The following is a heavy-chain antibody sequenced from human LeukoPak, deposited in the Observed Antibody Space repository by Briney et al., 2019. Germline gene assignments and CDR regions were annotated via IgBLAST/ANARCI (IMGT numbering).Heavy chain of an antibody. D-gene: IGHD1-14*01. CDR3: ARDSPESDSFAYDY. J-gene: IGHJ4*02. CDR2: INLGGTEK. CDR1: GFTFSSYE. V-gene: IGHV3-7*01. Sequence: PGGSLRLSCAASGFTFSSYEMSWVRQAPGKGLEWVASINLGGTEKSYVDSVKGRFTISRDNAKNSLYLQMRSLRGEDTAIYYCARDSPESDSFAYDYWGQGTLVTVSS.